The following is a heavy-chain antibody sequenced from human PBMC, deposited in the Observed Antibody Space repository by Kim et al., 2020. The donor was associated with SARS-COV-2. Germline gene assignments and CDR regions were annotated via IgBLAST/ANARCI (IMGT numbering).Heavy chain of an antibody. Sequence: SETLSLTCTVSGGSISSSSYYWGWIRQPPGKGLEWIGSIYYSGSTYYNPSLKSRVTISVDTSKNQFSLKLSSVTAADTAVYYCARPGYYDSSNWFDPWGQGTLVTVSS. V-gene: IGHV4-39*01. J-gene: IGHJ5*02. D-gene: IGHD3-22*01. CDR1: GGSISSSSYY. CDR3: ARPGYYDSSNWFDP. CDR2: IYYSGST.